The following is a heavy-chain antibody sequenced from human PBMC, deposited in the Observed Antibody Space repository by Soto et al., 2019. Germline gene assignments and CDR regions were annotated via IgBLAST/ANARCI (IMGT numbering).Heavy chain of an antibody. CDR3: ARDRGSRPAAGYNWFDP. CDR2: INPNSGGT. J-gene: IGHJ5*02. Sequence: APVKVSCKASGYTFTVYYMHWVRQAPGQGLEWMGWINPNSGGTNYAQKFQGWVTMTRDTSISTAYMELSRLRSGDTAVYYCARDRGSRPAAGYNWFDPWGQGTLVTVSS. V-gene: IGHV1-2*04. CDR1: GYTFTVYY. D-gene: IGHD2-2*01.